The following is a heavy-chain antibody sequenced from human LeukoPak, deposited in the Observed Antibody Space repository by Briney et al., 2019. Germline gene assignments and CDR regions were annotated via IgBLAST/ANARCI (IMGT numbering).Heavy chain of an antibody. CDR1: GFTFSSYG. J-gene: IGHJ5*02. Sequence: GGSLRLSCAASGFTFSSYGMHWVRQAPGKGLEWVAVISYDGSNKYYADSVKGRFTISRDNSKNTLYLQMNGLRAEDTAVYYCAKNMVRAVTTSDWFDPWGQGTLVTVSS. CDR3: AKNMVRAVTTSDWFDP. D-gene: IGHD4-17*01. V-gene: IGHV3-30*18. CDR2: ISYDGSNK.